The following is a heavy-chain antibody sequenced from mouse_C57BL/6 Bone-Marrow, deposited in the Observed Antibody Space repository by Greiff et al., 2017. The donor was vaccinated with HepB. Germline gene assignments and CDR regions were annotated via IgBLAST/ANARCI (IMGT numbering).Heavy chain of an antibody. Sequence: QVQLKQSGPGLVAPSQSLSITCTVSGFSLTSYAISWVRQPPGKGLEWLGVIWTGGGTNYNSAPKSRLSISKDNSKSQVFLKMNSLQTDDTARYYCARKKIYYYGSSYWYFDVWGTGTTVTVSS. CDR3: ARKKIYYYGSSYWYFDV. D-gene: IGHD1-1*01. CDR2: IWTGGGT. CDR1: GFSLTSYA. J-gene: IGHJ1*03. V-gene: IGHV2-9-1*01.